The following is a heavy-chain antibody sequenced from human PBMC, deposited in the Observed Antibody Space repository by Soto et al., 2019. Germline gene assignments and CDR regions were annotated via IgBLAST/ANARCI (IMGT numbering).Heavy chain of an antibody. D-gene: IGHD1-26*01. CDR3: AKDRGLAESGRWSHYFYGMDV. CDR2: ISSDGSSR. Sequence: GGSLRLSCVVSGFTLTNNGMHWVRQAPGQGLEWVAVISSDGSSRYYGDSVRGRFTISRDNSKNTLFLEINSLRSEDTAVYYCAKDRGLAESGRWSHYFYGMDVWGQGTTVTVSS. CDR1: GFTLTNNG. J-gene: IGHJ6*02. V-gene: IGHV3-30*18.